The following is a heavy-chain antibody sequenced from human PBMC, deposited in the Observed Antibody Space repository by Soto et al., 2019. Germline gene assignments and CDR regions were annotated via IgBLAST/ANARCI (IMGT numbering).Heavy chain of an antibody. CDR3: ARVAPYFRYYDFWSGYFDY. Sequence: QVQLQESGPGLVKPSQPLSLTCTVSGGSISSGGYYWSWIRQPPGKGLEWFGYIYYSGSTYYTPSLKSRVTISVDTSKNQFSLKLSSVTAADTAVYYCARVAPYFRYYDFWSGYFDYWGQGTLVTVSS. V-gene: IGHV4-31*03. CDR1: GGSISSGGYY. J-gene: IGHJ4*02. D-gene: IGHD3-3*01. CDR2: IYYSGST.